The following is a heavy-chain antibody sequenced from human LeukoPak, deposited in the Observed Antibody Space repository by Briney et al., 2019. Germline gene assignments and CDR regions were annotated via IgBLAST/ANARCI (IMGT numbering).Heavy chain of an antibody. J-gene: IGHJ5*02. CDR1: GDSISTGGYY. Sequence: PSETLSLTCTVSGDSISTGGYYWSWIRQHPGKGLEWIGYIYYSGSTYYTPSLKSRVTISVDTSKNQFSLKLSSVTAADTAVYYCARKVAVAGPWFDPWGQGTLVTVSS. D-gene: IGHD6-19*01. CDR3: ARKVAVAGPWFDP. V-gene: IGHV4-31*03. CDR2: IYYSGST.